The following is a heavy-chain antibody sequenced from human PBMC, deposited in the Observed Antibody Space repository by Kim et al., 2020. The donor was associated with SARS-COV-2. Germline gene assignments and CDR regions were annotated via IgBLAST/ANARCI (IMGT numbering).Heavy chain of an antibody. Sequence: GGSLRLSCAASGFTFSSYAMSWVRQAPGKGLEWVSAISGSGGSTYYADSVKGRFTISRDNSKNTLYLQMNRLRAEDTAVYYCARGSEPQLLWFGEYYFDYWGQGTLVTVSS. CDR3: ARGSEPQLLWFGEYYFDY. CDR2: ISGSGGST. J-gene: IGHJ4*02. V-gene: IGHV3-23*01. CDR1: GFTFSSYA. D-gene: IGHD3-10*01.